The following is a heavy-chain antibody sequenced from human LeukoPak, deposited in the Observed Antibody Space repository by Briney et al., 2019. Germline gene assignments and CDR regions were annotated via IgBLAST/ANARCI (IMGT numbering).Heavy chain of an antibody. D-gene: IGHD5-12*01. V-gene: IGHV3-74*01. J-gene: IGHJ4*02. Sequence: GGSLRLSCAASGFTFKSYWMHWVRQAPGKGLVWVSRIRGDGGTTDYADSVKGRFTISRDNAKNSLYLQLNSLRAEDTAVYYCARVGGYSGYAPGYFDYWGQGTLVTISS. CDR3: ARVGGYSGYAPGYFDY. CDR1: GFTFKSYW. CDR2: IRGDGGTT.